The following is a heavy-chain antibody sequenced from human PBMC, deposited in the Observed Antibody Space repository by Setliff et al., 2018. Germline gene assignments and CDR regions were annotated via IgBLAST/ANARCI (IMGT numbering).Heavy chain of an antibody. V-gene: IGHV3-7*01. CDR3: ARVKPFAMDV. Sequence: GGSLRLSCAASGFSFSSFWMAWVRQSPGRGLEWVANINQDGTGKYYVDSVKGRFTISRDNAENSLYLQMNRLRAEDTAVYYCARVKPFAMDVWGQGTTVTVSS. J-gene: IGHJ6*02. CDR1: GFSFSSFW. CDR2: INQDGTGK.